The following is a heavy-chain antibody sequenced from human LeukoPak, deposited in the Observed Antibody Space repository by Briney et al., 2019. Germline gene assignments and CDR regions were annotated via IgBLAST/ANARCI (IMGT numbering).Heavy chain of an antibody. CDR3: AREGGDSSGYSPSGFDP. J-gene: IGHJ5*02. V-gene: IGHV4-34*01. CDR2: INHSGST. CDR1: GGSFSGYY. Sequence: PSETLSLTYAVYGGSFSGYYWSWIRQPPGKGLEWIGEINHSGSTNYNPSLKSRVTISVDTSKNQFSLKLSSVTAADTAVYYCAREGGDSSGYSPSGFDPWGQGTLVTVSS. D-gene: IGHD3-22*01.